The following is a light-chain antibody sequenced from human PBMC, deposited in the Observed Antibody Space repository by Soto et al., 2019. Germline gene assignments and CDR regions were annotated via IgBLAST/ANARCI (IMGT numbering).Light chain of an antibody. CDR3: QQYSDWPLT. CDR2: GAS. Sequence: EIVMTHSPATLSVSPGERATLSCRASQSVSSKLAWYQQKHGQAPRLLIYGASTRATDIPTRFSGSGSGTEFTLTISSLQSEDFAVYYCQQYSDWPLTFGGGTKVEIK. V-gene: IGKV3-15*01. J-gene: IGKJ4*01. CDR1: QSVSSK.